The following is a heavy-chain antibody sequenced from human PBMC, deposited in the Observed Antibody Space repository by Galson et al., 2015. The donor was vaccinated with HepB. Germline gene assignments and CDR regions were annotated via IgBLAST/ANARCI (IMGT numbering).Heavy chain of an antibody. CDR2: ISSSSTYR. Sequence: SLRLSCAASGFTFSDFYMTWIRQAPGKGLEWLSYISSSSTYRNYADSVKGRFTISRDDAKNSLYLQMNSLRAEDTAVYYCARDRQWLGADYYFGMDVWGQGTTVTVSS. D-gene: IGHD6-19*01. CDR1: GFTFSDFY. V-gene: IGHV3-11*05. J-gene: IGHJ6*02. CDR3: ARDRQWLGADYYFGMDV.